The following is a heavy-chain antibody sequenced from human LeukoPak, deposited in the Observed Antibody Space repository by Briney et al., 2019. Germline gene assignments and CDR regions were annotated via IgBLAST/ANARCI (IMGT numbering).Heavy chain of an antibody. V-gene: IGHV7-4-1*02. CDR1: GYTFTSYA. Sequence: ASVKASCKASGYTFTSYAMNWVRQAPGQGLEWMGWINTNTGNPTYAQGFTGRFVFSLDTSVSTAYLQISSLKAEDTAVYYCTGYYPGALDYWGQGTLVTVSS. CDR2: INTNTGNP. CDR3: TGYYPGALDY. D-gene: IGHD3-9*01. J-gene: IGHJ4*02.